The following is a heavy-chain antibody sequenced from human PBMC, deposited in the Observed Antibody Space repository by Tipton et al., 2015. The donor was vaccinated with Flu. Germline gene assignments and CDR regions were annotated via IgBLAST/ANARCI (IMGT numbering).Heavy chain of an antibody. Sequence: LRLSCAVSGAFVNSGSYYWSWIRQTAGKGLEWLGRTYSSGSTMYNPSLEGRVTISVDSSKTKFFLKLTSVTAADTAMHYCARGGVGVGATFDYWGQGTLVTVSS. CDR2: TYSSGST. J-gene: IGHJ4*02. CDR3: ARGGVGVGATFDY. CDR1: GAFVNSGSYY. V-gene: IGHV4-61*02. D-gene: IGHD1-26*01.